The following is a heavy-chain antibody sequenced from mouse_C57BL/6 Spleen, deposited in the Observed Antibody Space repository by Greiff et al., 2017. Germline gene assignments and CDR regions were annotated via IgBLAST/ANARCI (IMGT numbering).Heavy chain of an antibody. D-gene: IGHD1-1*01. V-gene: IGHV5-16*01. CDR3: ARGDYGSKGAIDY. CDR2: INSDGSST. Sequence: EVQVVESEGGLVQPGSSMKLSCTASGFTFSDYYMAWVRQVPEKGLEWVANINSDGSSTYYMDSLKSRFIISRDNAKNILYLQMSSLKSEDTAAYYCARGDYGSKGAIDYWGQGTSVTVSS. J-gene: IGHJ4*01. CDR1: GFTFSDYY.